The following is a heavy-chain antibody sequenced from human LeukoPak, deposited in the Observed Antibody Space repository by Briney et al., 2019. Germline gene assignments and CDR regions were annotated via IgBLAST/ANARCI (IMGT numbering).Heavy chain of an antibody. V-gene: IGHV1-69*13. CDR1: GGTCSSYA. CDR2: IIPIFGTA. J-gene: IGHJ3*02. Sequence: SVKVSCKASGGTCSSYAISWVRQAPGQGLEWMGGIIPIFGTANYAQKFQGRVTITADESTSTAYMELSSLRSEDTAVYYCARTDCSSTSCYEAGQGAFDIWGQGTMVTVSS. D-gene: IGHD2-2*01. CDR3: ARTDCSSTSCYEAGQGAFDI.